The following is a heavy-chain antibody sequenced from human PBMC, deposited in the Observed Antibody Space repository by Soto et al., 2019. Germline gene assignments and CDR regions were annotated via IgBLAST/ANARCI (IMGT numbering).Heavy chain of an antibody. D-gene: IGHD3-10*01. J-gene: IGHJ4*02. CDR3: SLGGSGSYCNDY. CDR1: GGTFSSYA. CDR2: IIPIFGTA. V-gene: IGHV1-69*13. Sequence: GASVKVSCKASGGTFSSYAISWVRQAPGQGLEWMGGIIPIFGTANYAQKFQGRVTITADESTSTAYMELSSLRSEDTAVYYCSLGGSGSYCNDYWGQGTLVTVSS.